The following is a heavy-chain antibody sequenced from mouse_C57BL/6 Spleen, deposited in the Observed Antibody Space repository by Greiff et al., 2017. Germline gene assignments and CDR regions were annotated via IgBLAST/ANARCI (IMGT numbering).Heavy chain of an antibody. V-gene: IGHV3-1*01. CDR3: ARAEYYFDY. CDR2: ISYSGST. CDR1: GYSITSGYD. Sequence: DVQLQESGPGMVKPSQSLSLTCTVTGYSITSGYDWHWIRHFPGNKLEWMGYISYSGSTNYNPSLKSRISITHDTSKNHFFLKLNSVTTEDTATYYCARAEYYFDYWGQGTTLTVSS. J-gene: IGHJ2*01.